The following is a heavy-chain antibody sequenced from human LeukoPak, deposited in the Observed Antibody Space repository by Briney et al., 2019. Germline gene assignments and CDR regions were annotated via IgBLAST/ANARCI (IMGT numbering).Heavy chain of an antibody. CDR2: MNPNSGNT. CDR3: YYYYYGMDV. Sequence: GASVKVSCKASGYTFTGYYMHWVRQATGQGLEWMGWMNPNSGNTGYAQKFQGRVTMTRNTSISTAYMELSSLRSEDTAVYYCYYYYYGMDVWGQGTTVTVSS. J-gene: IGHJ6*02. V-gene: IGHV1-8*02. CDR1: GYTFTGYY.